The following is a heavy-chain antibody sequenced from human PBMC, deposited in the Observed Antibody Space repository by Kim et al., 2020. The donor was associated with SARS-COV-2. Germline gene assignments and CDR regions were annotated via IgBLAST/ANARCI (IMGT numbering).Heavy chain of an antibody. Sequence: SETLSLICTVFGGSKSNYHLSWIRQPPGKGLEWIGCVYDSGGTTYKPSLKRRVTISLDTSKNLFSLKLNSVTAADTAIYYCVKTGGGDGGYWGRGTLVTVSS. J-gene: IGHJ4*02. CDR2: VYDSGGT. CDR1: GGSKSNYH. V-gene: IGHV4-59*03. CDR3: VKTGGGDGGY. D-gene: IGHD3-16*01.